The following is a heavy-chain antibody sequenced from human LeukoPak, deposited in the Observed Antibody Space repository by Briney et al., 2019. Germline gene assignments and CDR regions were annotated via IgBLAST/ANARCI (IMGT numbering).Heavy chain of an antibody. V-gene: IGHV3-23*01. CDR3: ARDVPSRGWDYYYGMDV. Sequence: PGGSLRLSCAASGFTFSSYAMSWVRQAPGKGLEWVSAISGSGGSTYYADSVKGRFTISRDNSKNTLYLQMNSLRAEDTAVYYCARDVPSRGWDYYYGMDVWGQGTTVTVSS. CDR2: ISGSGGST. CDR1: GFTFSSYA. D-gene: IGHD6-19*01. J-gene: IGHJ6*02.